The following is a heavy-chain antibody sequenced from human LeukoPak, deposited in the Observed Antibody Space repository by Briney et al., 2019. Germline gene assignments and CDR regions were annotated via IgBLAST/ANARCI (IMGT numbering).Heavy chain of an antibody. CDR3: ARGSGGSYHDY. J-gene: IGHJ4*02. CDR1: GFTFSSYW. Sequence: PGGSLRLSCAASGFTFSSYWMSWVRQAPGKGLEWVANIKQDGSEKYYVDSVKGRFTISRDNAKNSLYLQMSSLRAEDTAVYYCARGSGGSYHDYWGQGTLVTVSS. D-gene: IGHD5-18*01. V-gene: IGHV3-7*01. CDR2: IKQDGSEK.